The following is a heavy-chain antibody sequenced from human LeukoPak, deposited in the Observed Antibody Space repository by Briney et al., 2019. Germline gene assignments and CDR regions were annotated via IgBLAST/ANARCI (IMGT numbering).Heavy chain of an antibody. Sequence: SETLSLTRTVSGGSISSGGYYWSWIRQHPGKGLEWIGYIYYSGSTYYNPSLKSRVTISVDTSKNQFSLKLSSVTAADTAVYYCASGMITFGGVIVYQYWGQGTLVTVSS. J-gene: IGHJ4*02. CDR1: GGSISSGGYY. CDR2: IYYSGST. V-gene: IGHV4-31*03. CDR3: ASGMITFGGVIVYQY. D-gene: IGHD3-16*02.